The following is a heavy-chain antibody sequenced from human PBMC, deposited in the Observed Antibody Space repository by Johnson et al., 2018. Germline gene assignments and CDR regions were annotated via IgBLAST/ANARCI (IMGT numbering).Heavy chain of an antibody. CDR3: ARAITTMDPSTSYQLDKPSHYYYGMDV. J-gene: IGHJ6*02. Sequence: VQLQESGPGLVKXSETLSLXCTVSGGSFSSSSYYWGWIRQPPGKGLEWVSGISGSGGSTYYADSVTGRFTISSDNSKKTVYLQMKSLRPEDTAVYYCARAITTMDPSTSYQLDKPSHYYYGMDVWDQGTTVTVSS. CDR2: ISGSGGST. CDR1: GGSFSSSSYY. V-gene: IGHV3-23*01. D-gene: IGHD2-2*01.